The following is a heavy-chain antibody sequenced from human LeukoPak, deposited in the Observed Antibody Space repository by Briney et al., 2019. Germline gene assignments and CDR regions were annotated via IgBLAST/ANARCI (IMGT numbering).Heavy chain of an antibody. J-gene: IGHJ5*02. CDR2: IYTSGST. D-gene: IGHD6-19*01. Sequence: SETLSLTCTVSGGSISSYYWSWIRQPAGKGLEWIGRIYTSGSTNYNPSLKSRVTMSVDTSKNPFSLKLSSVTAADTAVYYCARDHIAVAGTGFDPWGQGTLVTVSS. V-gene: IGHV4-4*07. CDR1: GGSISSYY. CDR3: ARDHIAVAGTGFDP.